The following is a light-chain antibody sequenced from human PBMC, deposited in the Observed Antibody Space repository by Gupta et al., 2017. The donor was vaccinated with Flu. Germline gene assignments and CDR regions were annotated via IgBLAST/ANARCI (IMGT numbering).Light chain of an antibody. CDR2: EVS. V-gene: IGLV2-18*02. CDR3: RSYTIIINSV. J-gene: IGLJ1*01. CDR1: SSDIGSYNR. Sequence: SALPQPPSVSGSHSRSVTISCTGTSSDIGSYNRISWYPQPPGTALKPTIYEVSNRTSGVPNRFSGSKAGNTASLTISGLQAEDEADYYCRSYTIIINSVFGTGTNFTVL.